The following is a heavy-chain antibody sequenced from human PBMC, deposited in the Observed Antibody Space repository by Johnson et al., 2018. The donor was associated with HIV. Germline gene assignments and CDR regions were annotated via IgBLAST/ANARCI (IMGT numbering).Heavy chain of an antibody. J-gene: IGHJ3*02. CDR1: GFTFSNAW. CDR2: IKSKTDGGTT. CDR3: AKGLLGQWLVQDAFDI. V-gene: IGHV3-15*01. Sequence: VQLVESGGGLVKPGGSLRLSCAASGFTFSNAWMSWVRQAPGKGLEWVGRIKSKTDGGTTDYAAPVKGRFTISRDDSKNTLYLQMNSLRAEDTAVYYCAKGLLGQWLVQDAFDIWGQGTMVTVSS. D-gene: IGHD6-19*01.